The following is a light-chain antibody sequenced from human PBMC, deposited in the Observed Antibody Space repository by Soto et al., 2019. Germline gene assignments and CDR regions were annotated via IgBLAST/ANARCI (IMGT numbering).Light chain of an antibody. CDR2: SNN. CDR3: AAWDDSLNAFYV. J-gene: IGLJ1*01. CDR1: SSNIGSNT. V-gene: IGLV1-44*01. Sequence: QSVLTQLPSASGTPGQRVTISCSGSSSNIGSNTVNWYQQLPGTAPKLLIYSNNQRPSGVPDRFSGSKSGTSASLAISGLQSEDEADYCCAAWDDSLNAFYVFGTGTKVTVL.